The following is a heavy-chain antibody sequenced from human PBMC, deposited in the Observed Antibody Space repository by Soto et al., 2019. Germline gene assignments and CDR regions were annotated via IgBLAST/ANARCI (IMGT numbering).Heavy chain of an antibody. Sequence: EVQLLESGGGLVQPGGSLRLSCAASGFTFSSYAMSWVRQAPGKGLELVSAISGSGGSTYYADSVNGRFTISRDISTNTLSLQMHSLRAEATAVYYCANDRRTFGESFYGGFYLCGRGTLVTVSS. CDR2: ISGSGGST. J-gene: IGHJ2*01. D-gene: IGHD3-10*01. CDR1: GFTFSSYA. CDR3: ANDRRTFGESFYGGFYL. V-gene: IGHV3-23*01.